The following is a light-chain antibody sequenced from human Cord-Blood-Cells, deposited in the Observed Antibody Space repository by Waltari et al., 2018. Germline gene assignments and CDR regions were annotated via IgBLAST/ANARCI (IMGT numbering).Light chain of an antibody. CDR3: QQYNIYGT. CDR1: QSISRW. CDR2: DAS. Sequence: ILMTTPPPPLPAPVGDTFPIPCRASQSISRWLAWYQQKPGKAPKLLIYDASSLESGVPSRFSGSGSGTEFTLTISSLQPDDFATYYCQQYNIYGTFGQGTKVEIK. V-gene: IGKV1-5*01. J-gene: IGKJ1*01.